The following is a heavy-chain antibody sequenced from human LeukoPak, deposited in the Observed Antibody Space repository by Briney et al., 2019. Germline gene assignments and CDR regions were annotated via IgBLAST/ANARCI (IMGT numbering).Heavy chain of an antibody. Sequence: PGGSLRLSCAASGFTFSNYWMHWVRQAPGKGLVWVSHINSDGSSTSYADSVKGRFTISRDNAKNTLYLQMNSLRAEDTAIYYCAKDAQRGFDYSNSLEHWGQGTLVTVSS. CDR2: INSDGSST. CDR1: GFTFSNYW. J-gene: IGHJ4*02. D-gene: IGHD4-11*01. CDR3: AKDAQRGFDYSNSLEH. V-gene: IGHV3-74*01.